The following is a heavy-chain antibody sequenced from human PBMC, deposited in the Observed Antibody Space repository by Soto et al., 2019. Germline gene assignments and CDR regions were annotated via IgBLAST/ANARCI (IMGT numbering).Heavy chain of an antibody. CDR1: GGSISSGGYY. V-gene: IGHV4-31*03. Sequence: SETLSLTCTVSGGSISSGGYYWSWIRQHPGKGLEWIGYIYYSGSTYYNPSLKSRVTISVDTSKNQFSLKLSSVTAADTAVYYCATYPPTASISRVSKWAFDIWGQGTMVTVSS. D-gene: IGHD3-9*01. J-gene: IGHJ3*02. CDR2: IYYSGST. CDR3: ATYPPTASISRVSKWAFDI.